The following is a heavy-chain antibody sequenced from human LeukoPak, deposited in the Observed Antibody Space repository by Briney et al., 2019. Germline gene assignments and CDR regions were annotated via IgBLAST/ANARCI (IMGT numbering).Heavy chain of an antibody. CDR2: TYYRSKWFN. J-gene: IGHJ5*02. CDR1: GDSVSSNSAA. V-gene: IGHV6-1*01. D-gene: IGHD6-13*01. Sequence: SQTLSLTCAISGDSVSSNSAAWNWIRQSPSRGLEWLGRTYYRSKWFNDYARSVKGRITFNPDTSKSQVSLHLNSVTPEDTAVYYCARTLPAAGYPWFDTWGQGTLVTVSS. CDR3: ARTLPAAGYPWFDT.